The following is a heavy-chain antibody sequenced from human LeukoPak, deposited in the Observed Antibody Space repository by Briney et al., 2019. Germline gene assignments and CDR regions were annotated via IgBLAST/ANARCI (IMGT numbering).Heavy chain of an antibody. V-gene: IGHV1-18*01. J-gene: IGHJ5*02. CDR1: GYTFTSYG. D-gene: IGHD2-2*01. CDR3: ARVSNRRYCSSTSCFFMFDP. CDR2: ISAYNGNT. Sequence: ASVKVSCKASGYTFTSYGISWVRQAPGQGLEWMGWISAYNGNTNYAQKLQGRVTMTTDTSTSTVYMELRSLRSDDTAVYYCARVSNRRYCSSTSCFFMFDPWGQGTLVTVSS.